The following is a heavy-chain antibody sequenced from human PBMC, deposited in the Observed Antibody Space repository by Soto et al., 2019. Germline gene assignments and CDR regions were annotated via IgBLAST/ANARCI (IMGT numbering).Heavy chain of an antibody. CDR3: ARHSAVAGPDPNWFDP. J-gene: IGHJ5*02. Sequence: QLQLQESGPGLVKPSETLSLTCTVSGGSISSSSYYWGWIRQPPGKGLEWIGSIYYSGSTYYNPSFKSRVTISVDTSKNQFSLKLSSVTAADTAVYYCARHSAVAGPDPNWFDPCGQGTLVTVSS. CDR2: IYYSGST. V-gene: IGHV4-39*01. D-gene: IGHD6-19*01. CDR1: GGSISSSSYY.